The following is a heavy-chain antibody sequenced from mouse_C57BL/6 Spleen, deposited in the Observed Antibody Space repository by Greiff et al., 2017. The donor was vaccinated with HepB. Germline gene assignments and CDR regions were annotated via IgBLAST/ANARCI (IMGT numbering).Heavy chain of an antibody. J-gene: IGHJ2*01. Sequence: EVQWVESGGDLVKPGGSLKLSCAASGFTFSSYGMSWVRQTPDKRLEWVATISSGGSYTYYPDSVKGRFTISRDNAKNTLYLQMSSLKSEDTAMYYCARHQGYFDYWGQGTTLTVSS. CDR1: GFTFSSYG. CDR3: ARHQGYFDY. V-gene: IGHV5-6*01. CDR2: ISSGGSYT. D-gene: IGHD3-2*02.